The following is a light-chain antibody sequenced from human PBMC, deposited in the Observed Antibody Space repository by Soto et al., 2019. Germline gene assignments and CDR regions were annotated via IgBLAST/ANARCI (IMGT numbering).Light chain of an antibody. J-gene: IGKJ1*01. CDR3: QHCYRGWT. CDR1: QSVRGS. CDR2: DVS. Sequence: DIQMTQSPSTLSASVGDRVTITCRASQSVRGSLAWYQQQPGKAPKLLIYDVSNLESGVPSRFSAFGSGTEFTLSIRSVQPDYFGTYYCQHCYRGWTFGQGSK. V-gene: IGKV1-5*01.